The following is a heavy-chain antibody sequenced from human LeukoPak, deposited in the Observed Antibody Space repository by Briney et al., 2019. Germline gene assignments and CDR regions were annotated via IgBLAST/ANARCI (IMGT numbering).Heavy chain of an antibody. V-gene: IGHV4-30-4*01. J-gene: IGHJ6*02. CDR3: ASSDILTGSYGMDV. Sequence: SETLSLTCTVSGGSISSGDYYWSWIRQPPGKGREGNGYIYYSGSTYYNPSLKSRVTILVDTSKNQFSLKLSSVTAADTAVYYCASSDILTGSYGMDVWGQGTTVTVSS. D-gene: IGHD3-9*01. CDR2: IYYSGST. CDR1: GGSISSGDYY.